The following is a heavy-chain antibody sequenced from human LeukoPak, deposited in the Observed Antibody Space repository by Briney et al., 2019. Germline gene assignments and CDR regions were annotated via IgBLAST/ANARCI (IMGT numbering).Heavy chain of an antibody. D-gene: IGHD3-3*01. V-gene: IGHV1-2*02. CDR3: ASSSFFHDAFDI. CDR2: INPNSGGT. Sequence: ASVKVSCKASGYTFTGYYMHWVRQAPGQGLEWMGWINPNSGGTNYARKFQGRVTMTRDTSISTAYMELSRLRSDDTAVYYCASSSFFHDAFDIWGQGTMVTVSS. J-gene: IGHJ3*02. CDR1: GYTFTGYY.